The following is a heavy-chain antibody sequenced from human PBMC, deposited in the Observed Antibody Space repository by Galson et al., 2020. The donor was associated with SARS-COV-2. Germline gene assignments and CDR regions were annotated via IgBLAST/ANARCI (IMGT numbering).Heavy chain of an antibody. CDR3: ARAFSDAYSGFYAEYFQH. CDR1: GYTFTGYH. D-gene: IGHD3-16*01. Sequence: ASVKVSCKASGYTFTGYHIHWVRQAPGQGLEWMGWINPSRGGTDYAQRFQGRLTMTRDTSISSAYMELSSLRSDDTAVYYCARAFSDAYSGFYAEYFQHWGQGTLVTVSS. CDR2: INPSRGGT. V-gene: IGHV1-2*02. J-gene: IGHJ1*01.